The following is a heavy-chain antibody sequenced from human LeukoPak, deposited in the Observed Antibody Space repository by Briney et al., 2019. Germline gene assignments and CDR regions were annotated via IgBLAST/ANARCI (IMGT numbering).Heavy chain of an antibody. CDR3: ARDSDYGDYNHFDY. CDR1: GGSISSSSYY. V-gene: IGHV4-30-4*08. D-gene: IGHD4-17*01. J-gene: IGHJ4*02. Sequence: SETLSLTCTVSGGSISSSSYYWGWIRQPPGKGLEWIGYIYYSGSTYYNPSLKSRVTISVDTSKNQFSLKLSSVTAADTAVYYCARDSDYGDYNHFDYWGQGTLVTVSS. CDR2: IYYSGST.